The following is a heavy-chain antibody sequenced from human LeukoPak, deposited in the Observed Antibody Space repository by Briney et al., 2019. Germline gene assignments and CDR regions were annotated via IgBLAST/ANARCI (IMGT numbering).Heavy chain of an antibody. Sequence: SETLSLTCTVSGGSISSYYRSWIRQPPGKGLEWIGYIYYSGSTNYNPSLKSRVTISVDTSKNQFSLKLSSVTAADTAVYYCARSGDDAFDIWGQGTMVTVSS. D-gene: IGHD3-10*01. CDR2: IYYSGST. J-gene: IGHJ3*02. V-gene: IGHV4-59*08. CDR3: ARSGDDAFDI. CDR1: GGSISSYY.